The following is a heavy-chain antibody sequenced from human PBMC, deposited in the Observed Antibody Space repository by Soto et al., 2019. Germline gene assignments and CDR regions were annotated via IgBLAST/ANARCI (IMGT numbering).Heavy chain of an antibody. V-gene: IGHV3-49*03. J-gene: IGHJ4*02. D-gene: IGHD6-19*01. CDR3: TRDRKQFSGYSSGFPDY. Sequence: TGGSLRLSCTASGFTFGDYAMSWFRQAPGKGLEWVGFIRSKAYGGTTEYAASVKGRFTISRDDSKSIAYLQMNSLKTEDTAVYYCTRDRKQFSGYSSGFPDYWGQGTLVTVSS. CDR2: IRSKAYGGTT. CDR1: GFTFGDYA.